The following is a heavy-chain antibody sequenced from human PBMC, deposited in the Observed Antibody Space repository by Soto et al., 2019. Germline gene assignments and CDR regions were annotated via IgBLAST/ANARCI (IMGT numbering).Heavy chain of an antibody. CDR2: ISYDGSNK. CDR1: GFTFSSYG. CDR3: AKDPRYCSSTSCYATDYNWFDP. V-gene: IGHV3-30*18. Sequence: GGSLRLSCAASGFTFSSYGMHWVRQAPGKGLEWVAVISYDGSNKYYADSVKGRFTISRDNSKNTLYLQMNSLRAEDTAVYYCAKDPRYCSSTSCYATDYNWFDPWGQGTLVTVSS. J-gene: IGHJ5*02. D-gene: IGHD2-2*01.